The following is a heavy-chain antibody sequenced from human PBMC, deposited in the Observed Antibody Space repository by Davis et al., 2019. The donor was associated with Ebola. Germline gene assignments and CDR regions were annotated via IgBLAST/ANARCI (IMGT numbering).Heavy chain of an antibody. CDR1: GWSFSGYY. Sequence: MPSGSLSLSCAVYGWSFSGYYLSWIRQRPGQGLEWVGEINHSGSTNYNPSLKSRVTISVDTSKNQFSLKLSSVTAADTAVYYCAGVRKLVWFDPWGQGTLVTVSS. D-gene: IGHD1-26*01. CDR3: AGVRKLVWFDP. CDR2: INHSGST. V-gene: IGHV4-34*01. J-gene: IGHJ5*02.